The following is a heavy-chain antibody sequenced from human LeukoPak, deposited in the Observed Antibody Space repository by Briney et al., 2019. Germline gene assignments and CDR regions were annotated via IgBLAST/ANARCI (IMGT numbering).Heavy chain of an antibody. D-gene: IGHD7-27*01. CDR2: IYCSGST. Sequence: SETLSLTCTVSGGSISSYYWSWIRQPPGKGLEWIGYIYCSGSTNYNPSLKSRVTISVDTSKNQFSLKLSSVTAADTAVYYCARKNWGSGFDYWGQGTLVTVSS. CDR1: GGSISSYY. V-gene: IGHV4-59*08. CDR3: ARKNWGSGFDY. J-gene: IGHJ4*02.